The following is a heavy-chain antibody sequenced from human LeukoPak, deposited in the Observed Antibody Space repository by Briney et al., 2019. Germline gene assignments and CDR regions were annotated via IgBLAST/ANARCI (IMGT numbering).Heavy chain of an antibody. V-gene: IGHV4-39*07. J-gene: IGHJ3*02. Sequence: PSETLSLTCTVSGGSISSYYWGWIRQPPGKGLEWIGSIYYSGSTYYNPSLKSRVTISVDTSKNQFSLKLSSVTAADTAVYYCARAPLVGATGDAFDIWGQGTMVTVSS. CDR3: ARAPLVGATGDAFDI. CDR2: IYYSGST. CDR1: GGSISSYY. D-gene: IGHD1-26*01.